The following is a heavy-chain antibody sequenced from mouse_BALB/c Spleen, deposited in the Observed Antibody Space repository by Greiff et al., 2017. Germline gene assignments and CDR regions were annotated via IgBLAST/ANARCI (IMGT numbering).Heavy chain of an antibody. CDR2: IYPGDGST. CDR1: GYTFTSYY. CDR3: AKKKLGGAMDY. V-gene: IGHV1S56*01. J-gene: IGHJ4*01. D-gene: IGHD4-1*01. Sequence: QVQLKESGPELVKPGASVKMSCKASGYTFTSYYIHWVKQRPGQGLEWIGWIYPGDGSTKYNEKFKGKTTLTADKSSSTAYMLLSSLTSEDSAIYFCAKKKLGGAMDYWGQGTSVTVSS.